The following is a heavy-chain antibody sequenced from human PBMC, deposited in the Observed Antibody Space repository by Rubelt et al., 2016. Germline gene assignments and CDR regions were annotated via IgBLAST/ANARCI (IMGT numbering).Heavy chain of an antibody. CDR2: IRPDGSDI. Sequence: EVQLVESGGGLVQPGASLRLSCAASGFTFGSHWMSWVRQAPGKGLEWVASIRPDGSDIHYVDSLKGRFTIPRDNAKNSLDLQMNSLGAEDTAVYYCARLPGSSTLYDYWGQGTLVTVSS. V-gene: IGHV3-7*01. J-gene: IGHJ4*02. D-gene: IGHD6-13*01. CDR1: GFTFGSHW. CDR3: ARLPGSSTLYDY.